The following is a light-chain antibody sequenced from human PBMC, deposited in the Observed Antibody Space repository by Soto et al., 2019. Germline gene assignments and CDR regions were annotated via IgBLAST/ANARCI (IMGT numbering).Light chain of an antibody. V-gene: IGKV1-39*01. CDR3: QQFNSFPLT. J-gene: IGKJ4*01. CDR1: QSISTY. CDR2: GSS. Sequence: DIQMTQSPSSLSASVGDRVTITCRASQSISTYVNWYQQRPGKAPKVLLFGSSSLQIGVPSRFSGSGYGTDFTLTVNNLQPEDFATYYCQQFNSFPLTFGGGTKVEIK.